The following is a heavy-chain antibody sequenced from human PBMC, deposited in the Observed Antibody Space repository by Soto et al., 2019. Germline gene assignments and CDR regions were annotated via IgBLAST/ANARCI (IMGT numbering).Heavy chain of an antibody. CDR1: GGSISSGDYY. CDR2: IYYSGST. V-gene: IGHV4-30-4*01. Sequence: QVQLQESGPGLVKPSQTLSLTCTVSGGSISSGDYYWSWIRQPPGKGLEWIGYIYYSGSTYYNPSLKSRVTISVDTSKNQFSLKLSSVTAADTAVYYCARGRYSSSWYENYYYYYGMDVWGQGTTVTVSS. D-gene: IGHD6-13*01. CDR3: ARGRYSSSWYENYYYYYGMDV. J-gene: IGHJ6*02.